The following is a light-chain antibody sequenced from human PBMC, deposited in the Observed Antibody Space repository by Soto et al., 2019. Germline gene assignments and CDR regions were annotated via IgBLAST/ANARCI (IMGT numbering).Light chain of an antibody. J-gene: IGLJ3*02. V-gene: IGLV3-21*02. CDR3: QVWDSSSDRV. Sequence: SSELTQPPSVSVAPGQTARITCGGNNIGSKSVHWNQQKPGQAPVLVVYDESERPSGSPERFSGSNSGNTATLTISRVEAGDEADYYCQVWDSSSDRVFGGGTKLTVL. CDR1: NIGSKS. CDR2: DES.